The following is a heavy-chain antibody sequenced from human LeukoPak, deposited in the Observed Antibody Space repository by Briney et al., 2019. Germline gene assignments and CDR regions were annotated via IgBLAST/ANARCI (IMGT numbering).Heavy chain of an antibody. CDR2: IYYSGST. V-gene: IGHV4-39*07. CDR1: GGSISSSSYY. D-gene: IGHD3-9*01. CDR3: ASVRRIYDILTGYAPDAFDI. Sequence: SETLSLTCTVSGGSISSSSYYWGWIRQPPGKGLEWIGSIYYSGSTYYNPSLKSRVTISVDTSKNQFSLKLSSVTAADTAVYYCASVRRIYDILTGYAPDAFDIWGQGTMVTVSS. J-gene: IGHJ3*02.